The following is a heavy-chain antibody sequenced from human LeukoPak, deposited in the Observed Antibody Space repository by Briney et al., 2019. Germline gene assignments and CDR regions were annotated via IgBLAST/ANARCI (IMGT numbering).Heavy chain of an antibody. CDR1: GFTFSSYA. Sequence: PGGSLRLSCAASGFTFSSYAMHWVRQAPGKGLEWVAVISYDGSNKYYADSVKGRFTISRDNSKNTLYLQMNSLRAEDTAVYYCAKGSSSHFVAVAGSLWGQGTLVTVSS. V-gene: IGHV3-30-3*01. CDR2: ISYDGSNK. D-gene: IGHD6-19*01. J-gene: IGHJ4*02. CDR3: AKGSSSHFVAVAGSL.